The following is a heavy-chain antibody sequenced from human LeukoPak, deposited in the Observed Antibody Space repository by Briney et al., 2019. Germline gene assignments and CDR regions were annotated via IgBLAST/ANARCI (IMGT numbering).Heavy chain of an antibody. CDR3: ATYSSGWFNFDY. CDR1: GFTFSSHA. CDR2: ISGSGGST. J-gene: IGHJ4*02. Sequence: GGSLRLSCVVSGFTFSSHAMNWVRQAPGKGLEWVSSISGSGGSTYYADSVKDRFTISRDNSKNTLYLQMDSLRAEDTAVYYCATYSSGWFNFDYWGQGTLVTVSS. V-gene: IGHV3-23*01. D-gene: IGHD6-19*01.